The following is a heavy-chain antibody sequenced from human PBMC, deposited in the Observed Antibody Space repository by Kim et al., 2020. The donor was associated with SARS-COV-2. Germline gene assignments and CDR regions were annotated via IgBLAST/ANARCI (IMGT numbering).Heavy chain of an antibody. V-gene: IGHV7-4-1*02. J-gene: IGHJ4*02. CDR1: GYTFTMNA. Sequence: ASVKVSCKASGYTFTMNARSRVRQAPGQGLEGMGWINTDTGNPTYAQAFTRRFVFSVDTSVTTAYLQISSLEPEDTALYYCTRVIWGTYRYTDYWGQGTLVTVSS. D-gene: IGHD3-16*02. CDR2: INTDTGNP. CDR3: TRVIWGTYRYTDY.